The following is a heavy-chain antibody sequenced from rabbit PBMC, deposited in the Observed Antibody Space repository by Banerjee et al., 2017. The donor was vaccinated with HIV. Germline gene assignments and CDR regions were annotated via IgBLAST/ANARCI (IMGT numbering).Heavy chain of an antibody. CDR3: VRDRDL. CDR1: ELDFSRYS. V-gene: IGHV1S7*01. Sequence: YLVESGGGLVQPGGSLKLSCKASELDFSRYSMSWVRQAPGKGLEWIGCFDPVFGSTYYASWVNGRFTISSHNAQNTLYLQLNSLTAADTATYFCVRDRDLRGPGTL. CDR2: FDPVFGST. J-gene: IGHJ4*01.